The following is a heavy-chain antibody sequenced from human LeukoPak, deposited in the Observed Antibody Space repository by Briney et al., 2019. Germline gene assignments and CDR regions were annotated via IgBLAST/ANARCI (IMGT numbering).Heavy chain of an antibody. J-gene: IGHJ1*01. Sequence: GGSLRLSCAASGFTFSSYSMNWVRQAPGKGLEWVSSISSSSSYIYYADSVKGRFTISRDNAKNSLYLQMNSLRAEDTAVYYCARVKKLLPEFKYWGQGTLLTVSS. CDR2: ISSSSSYI. V-gene: IGHV3-21*01. D-gene: IGHD2-21*01. CDR3: ARVKKLLPEFKY. CDR1: GFTFSSYS.